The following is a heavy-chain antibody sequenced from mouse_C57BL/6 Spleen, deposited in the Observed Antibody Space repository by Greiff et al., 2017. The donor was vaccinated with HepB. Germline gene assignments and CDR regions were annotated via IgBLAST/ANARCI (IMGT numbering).Heavy chain of an antibody. D-gene: IGHD2-1*01. Sequence: EVQLQQSGPELVKPGASVKMSCKASGYTFTDYNMHWVKQSHGKSLEWIGYINPNNGGTSYNQKFKGKATLTVNKSSSTAYMELRSLTSEDSAVYYCARLYGNHWYFDVWGTGTTVTVSS. CDR1: GYTFTDYN. CDR3: ARLYGNHWYFDV. J-gene: IGHJ1*03. V-gene: IGHV1-22*01. CDR2: INPNNGGT.